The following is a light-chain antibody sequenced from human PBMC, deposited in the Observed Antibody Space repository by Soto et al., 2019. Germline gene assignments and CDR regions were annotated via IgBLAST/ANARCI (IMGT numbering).Light chain of an antibody. CDR3: CSYAGSYTPDV. CDR1: SSDVGGYNY. V-gene: IGLV2-11*01. Sequence: QSALTQPRSVSGSPGQSVTISCTGTSSDVGGYNYVSWYQQHPGKAPKLMIYDVSKRPSGVPYRFSGSKSGNTASLTISGLQPECEADYYCCSYAGSYTPDVFGTGTKLTVL. J-gene: IGLJ1*01. CDR2: DVS.